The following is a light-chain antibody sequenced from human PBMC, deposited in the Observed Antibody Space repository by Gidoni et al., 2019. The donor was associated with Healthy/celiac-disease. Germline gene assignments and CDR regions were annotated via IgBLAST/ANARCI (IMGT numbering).Light chain of an antibody. CDR1: QSISSW. Sequence: DIQMTQSPSTLSASVGDRVTITCRASQSISSWFAWYQQKPGNAPKLLIYKASSLESGVPSRFSGSGSGTEFTLTIRSLQPDDFATYYCQQYNSYSQTFGQGTKVEIK. CDR3: QQYNSYSQT. V-gene: IGKV1-5*03. J-gene: IGKJ1*01. CDR2: KAS.